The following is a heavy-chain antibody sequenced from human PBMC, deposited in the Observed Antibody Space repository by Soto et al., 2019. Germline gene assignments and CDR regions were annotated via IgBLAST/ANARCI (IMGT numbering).Heavy chain of an antibody. J-gene: IGHJ4*02. CDR3: ARDAAEIKSYYIDF. D-gene: IGHD3-16*01. Sequence: EVQMVEFGGGLVQPGGSLRLSCAASGFDFSSHDMNWVRRAPGQGLEWIAYINRRGVTHYADSVEGRFSISRDNAQNALFLQRLSLRDEDTAVYYCARDAAEIKSYYIDFWGQGVLVTVSS. CDR2: INRRGVT. V-gene: IGHV3-48*02. CDR1: GFDFSSHD.